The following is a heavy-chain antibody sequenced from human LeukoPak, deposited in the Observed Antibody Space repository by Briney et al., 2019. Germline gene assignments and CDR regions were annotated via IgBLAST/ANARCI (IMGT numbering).Heavy chain of an antibody. CDR2: IGSSGSII. J-gene: IGHJ4*02. Sequence: GGSLRLSCAASGFTFSSYEMNWVRQAPGKGLEWISYIGSSGSIISYADSVKGRFSISRDNAMKSLYLQMNSLRAEDTAIYYCARSRYGIFGYWGQGILVTVSP. CDR3: ARSRYGIFGY. CDR1: GFTFSSYE. D-gene: IGHD1-1*01. V-gene: IGHV3-48*03.